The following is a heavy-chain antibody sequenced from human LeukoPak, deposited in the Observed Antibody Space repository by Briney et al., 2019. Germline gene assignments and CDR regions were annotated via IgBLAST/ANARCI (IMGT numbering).Heavy chain of an antibody. CDR1: GGSFSGYY. CDR2: INHSGST. D-gene: IGHD3-10*01. J-gene: IGHJ4*02. Sequence: SETLSLTCAVYGGSFSGYYWSWIRQPPGKGLEWIGEINHSGSTNYNPSLKSRVTISVDTSKNQFSLKLSSVTAADTAVYYCAREDGSGSKYFDYWGQGTLVTVSS. CDR3: AREDGSGSKYFDY. V-gene: IGHV4-34*01.